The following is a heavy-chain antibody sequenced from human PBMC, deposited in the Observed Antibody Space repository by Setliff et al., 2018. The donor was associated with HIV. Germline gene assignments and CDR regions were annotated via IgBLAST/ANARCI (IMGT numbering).Heavy chain of an antibody. J-gene: IGHJ4*02. D-gene: IGHD6-19*01. CDR2: IYHSGNT. V-gene: IGHV4-39*01. CDR1: GGPITSNTYF. CDR3: ARRRGQKATGWYYFDF. Sequence: SETLSLTCSVSGGPITSNTYFWGWIRQAPGKGLEWIGSIYHSGNTYYNPSLKSRVSISVDTSKRQFSLKLTSVTAGDSALYYCARRRGQKATGWYYFDFWGQGALVTVSS.